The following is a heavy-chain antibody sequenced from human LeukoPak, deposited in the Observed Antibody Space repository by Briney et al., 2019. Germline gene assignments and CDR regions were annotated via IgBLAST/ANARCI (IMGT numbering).Heavy chain of an antibody. CDR3: ASEDTAMAY. V-gene: IGHV4-59*12. Sequence: SETLSLTCTVSGGSISSYYWSWIRQPPGKGLEWIGYIYYSGSTNYTPSLKSRVTISVDTSKNQFSLKLSSVTAADTAVYYCASEDTAMAYWGQGTLVTVSS. D-gene: IGHD5-18*01. CDR2: IYYSGST. CDR1: GGSISSYY. J-gene: IGHJ4*02.